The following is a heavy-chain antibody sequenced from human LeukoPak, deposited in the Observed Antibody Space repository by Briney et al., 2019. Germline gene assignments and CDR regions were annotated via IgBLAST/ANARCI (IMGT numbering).Heavy chain of an antibody. Sequence: GGSLRLSCAASGFTVSSNYMSWVRQAPGKGLEWVSVIYSGGSTYYADSVKGRFTISRDNSKNTLYLQMNSLRAEDTAVYYCASINIVVTINFAFDIWGQGTMVTVSS. D-gene: IGHD5-12*01. CDR2: IYSGGST. CDR3: ASINIVVTINFAFDI. J-gene: IGHJ3*02. CDR1: GFTVSSNY. V-gene: IGHV3-53*01.